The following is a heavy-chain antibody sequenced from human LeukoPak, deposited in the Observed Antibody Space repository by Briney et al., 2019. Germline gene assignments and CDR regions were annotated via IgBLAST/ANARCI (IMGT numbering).Heavy chain of an antibody. V-gene: IGHV4-39*01. J-gene: IGHJ5*02. CDR1: GGSISSSSYY. CDR2: IYYSGST. Sequence: NPGETLSLTCTVSGGSISSSSYYWGWIRQPPGKGLEWIGSIYYSGSTYYNPSLKSRITISVDTSKNQFSLKLNSVTAADTAVCYCARHLVRGAAVRRVFSWFDPWGQGTLVTVSS. CDR3: ARHLVRGAAVRRVFSWFDP. D-gene: IGHD3-10*01.